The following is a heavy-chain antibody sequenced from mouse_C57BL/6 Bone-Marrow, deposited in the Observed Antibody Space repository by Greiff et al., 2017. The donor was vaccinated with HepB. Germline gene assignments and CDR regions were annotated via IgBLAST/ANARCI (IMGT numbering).Heavy chain of an antibody. Sequence: EVQLVESGGGLVQPGGSLKLSCAASGFTFSDYYMYWVRQTPEKRLEWVAYISNGGGSTYYPDTVKGRFTISRDNAKNTLYLQMSRLKSEDTAMYYCASPPLPKFSYWGQGTLVTVSA. CDR3: ASPPLPKFSY. D-gene: IGHD2-10*01. V-gene: IGHV5-12*01. CDR2: ISNGGGST. CDR1: GFTFSDYY. J-gene: IGHJ3*01.